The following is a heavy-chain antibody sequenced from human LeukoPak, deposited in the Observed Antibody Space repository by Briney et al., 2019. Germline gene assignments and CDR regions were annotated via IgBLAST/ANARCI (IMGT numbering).Heavy chain of an antibody. CDR3: AKAREYYYDSSGYFDY. D-gene: IGHD3-22*01. J-gene: IGHJ4*02. CDR2: ISSSGGST. V-gene: IGHV3-23*01. CDR1: GFTFSSYA. Sequence: GGSLRLSYAASGFTFSSYAMSWVRQAPGKGLEWVSAISSSGGSTYYADSVKGRFTISRDNSKNTLYLQMNSLRAEDTAVYYCAKAREYYYDSSGYFDYWGQGTLVTVSS.